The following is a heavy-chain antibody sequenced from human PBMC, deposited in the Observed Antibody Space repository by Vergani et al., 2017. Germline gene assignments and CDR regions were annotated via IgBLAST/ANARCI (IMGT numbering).Heavy chain of an antibody. J-gene: IGHJ6*03. CDR2: TSTDGST. V-gene: IGHV4-61*02. Sequence: QVQLQESGPGLVKPSQTLSLTCSVSGGAVNSGSNFWTWIRQPAGKGLEWIGRTSTDGSTNYNPSLKSRVTVSVDTSKTQISLRLTSVTAADTAVYYCARDTVVSAWDGYRFHSMDVWGKGTTVTVSS. CDR1: GGAVNSGSNF. CDR3: ARDTVVSAWDGYRFHSMDV. D-gene: IGHD3-16*02.